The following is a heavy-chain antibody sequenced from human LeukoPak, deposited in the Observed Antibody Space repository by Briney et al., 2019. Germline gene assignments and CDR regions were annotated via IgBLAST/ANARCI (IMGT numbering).Heavy chain of an antibody. Sequence: PGGSLRLSCAASGFTFSSYAMSWVRQAPGKGLEWVSTINGGGVNTHYADSVGGRFTISRDNSKNTLFLQMNSLRDEDTAVYHCAKAPPYSSSSLNYLDYWGQGTLVTVSS. V-gene: IGHV3-23*01. CDR2: INGGGVNT. CDR1: GFTFSSYA. CDR3: AKAPPYSSSSLNYLDY. J-gene: IGHJ4*02. D-gene: IGHD6-13*01.